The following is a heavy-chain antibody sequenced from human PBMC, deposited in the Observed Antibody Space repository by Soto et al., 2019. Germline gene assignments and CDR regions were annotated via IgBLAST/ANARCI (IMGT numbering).Heavy chain of an antibody. D-gene: IGHD6-13*01. CDR2: VYYSGNT. Sequence: PSETLSLTCTISGGSISNYYWTWIRQTPGKGLEWIGYVYYSGNTNYNPSLKSRVSISVDMSKNQFSLELSSVTAADTAMYYCARLTPYSSSWYGMGMDVWGQGTTVTVSS. CDR3: ARLTPYSSSWYGMGMDV. CDR1: GGSISNYY. J-gene: IGHJ6*02. V-gene: IGHV4-59*01.